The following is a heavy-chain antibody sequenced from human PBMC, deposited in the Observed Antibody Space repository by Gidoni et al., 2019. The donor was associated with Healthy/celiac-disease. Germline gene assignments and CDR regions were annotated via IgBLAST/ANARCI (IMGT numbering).Heavy chain of an antibody. CDR1: GFPFSSYA. J-gene: IGHJ3*02. CDR3: ARGRWLQYPFDI. CDR2: ISYDGSNK. V-gene: IGHV3-30-3*01. D-gene: IGHD5-12*01. Sequence: QVQLVESGGGVVQPGRSLRLSCSASGFPFSSYAMHWVRQAPGKGLEWVAVISYDGSNKYYADSVKGRFTISRDNSKNTLYLQMNSLRAEDTAVYYCARGRWLQYPFDIWGQGTMVTVSS.